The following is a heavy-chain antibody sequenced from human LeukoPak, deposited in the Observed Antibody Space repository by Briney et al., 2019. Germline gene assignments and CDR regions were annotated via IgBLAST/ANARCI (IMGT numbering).Heavy chain of an antibody. J-gene: IGHJ4*02. Sequence: SETLSLTCTVSGGSISSYYWSWIRQPPGKGLEWIGYIYYSGSTNYNPSLKGRVTIPVDTSKNQFSLKLSSVTAADTAVYYYARDEVTGNYFDYWGQGTLVTVSS. CDR2: IYYSGST. V-gene: IGHV4-59*01. CDR1: GGSISSYY. CDR3: ARDEVTGNYFDY.